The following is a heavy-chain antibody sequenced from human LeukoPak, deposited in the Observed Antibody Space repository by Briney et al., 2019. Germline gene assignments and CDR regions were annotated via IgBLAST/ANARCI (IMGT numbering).Heavy chain of an antibody. D-gene: IGHD3-10*01. CDR1: GFTFSSYT. CDR3: ARGRGLPGPLDY. Sequence: GGSLRLSCAASGFTFSSYTMNWVRQAPGKGLEWVSSISSSSSHIYYADSVKGRFTISRDNAKNSLYLQMNSLRAEDTAVYYCARGRGLPGPLDYWGQGTLVTVSS. J-gene: IGHJ4*02. V-gene: IGHV3-21*01. CDR2: ISSSSSHI.